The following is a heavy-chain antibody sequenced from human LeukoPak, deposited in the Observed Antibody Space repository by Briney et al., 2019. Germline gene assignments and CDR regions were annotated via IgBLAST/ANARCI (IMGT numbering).Heavy chain of an antibody. CDR1: GFTFDDYA. D-gene: IGHD6-19*01. J-gene: IGHJ3*02. V-gene: IGHV3-9*01. Sequence: GGSLRLSCAASGFTFDDYAMHWVRQAXGKGXXXVSGISWNSGSIGYADSVKGRFTISRDNAKNSLYLQMNSLRAEDTALYYCAKEGYSSFAFDIWGQGTMVTVSS. CDR2: ISWNSGSI. CDR3: AKEGYSSFAFDI.